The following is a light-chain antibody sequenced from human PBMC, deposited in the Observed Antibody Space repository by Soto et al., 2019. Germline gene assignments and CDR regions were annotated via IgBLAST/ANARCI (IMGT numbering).Light chain of an antibody. CDR2: GAS. J-gene: IGKJ1*01. V-gene: IGKV3-15*01. CDR1: QSVGSN. CDR3: QQYNNWPPDRT. Sequence: IVMTQSPATLSVSPGEGATLSCRASQSVGSNLAWYQQNPGQAPRLLIYGASTMATGIPARFSGSGSGTEFTLTISSLQSEDFAIYLCQQYNNWPPDRTFGQGTKVEIK.